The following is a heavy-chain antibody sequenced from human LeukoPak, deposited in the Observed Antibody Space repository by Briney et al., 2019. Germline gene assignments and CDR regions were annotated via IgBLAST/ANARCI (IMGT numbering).Heavy chain of an antibody. V-gene: IGHV4-38-2*02. D-gene: IGHD2-21*01. CDR3: ARVVGLNWFDP. CDR2: IYHSGST. J-gene: IGHJ5*02. CDR1: GYSISSGYY. Sequence: SETLSLTCTVSGYSISSGYYWGWIRQPPGKGLEWIGIIYHSGSTYYNPSIKSRVTISVDMSKNQFSLRLSSVTAADTAVYYCARVVGLNWFDPWGQGTLVTVSS.